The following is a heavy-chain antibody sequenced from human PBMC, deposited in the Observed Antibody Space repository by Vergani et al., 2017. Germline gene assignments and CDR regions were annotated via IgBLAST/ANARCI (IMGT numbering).Heavy chain of an antibody. CDR3: ARHSTVEWLVKLGWIDP. CDR2: MFHTGEA. CDR1: GYSISRGFY. J-gene: IGHJ5*02. D-gene: IGHD6-19*01. V-gene: IGHV4-38-2*02. Sequence: QIQLQESGPGLVKPSETLALTCSVSGYSISRGFYWAWIRQTPEKGLEWIGGMFHTGEASNSPSLQSRVAFSMDTSKNQFSLRLTSVTAADTAVYFCARHSTVEWLVKLGWIDPWVQGILVTVSS.